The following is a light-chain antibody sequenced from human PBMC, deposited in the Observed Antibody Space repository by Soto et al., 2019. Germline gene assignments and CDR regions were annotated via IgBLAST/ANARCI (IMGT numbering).Light chain of an antibody. CDR3: MQARQIPGT. J-gene: IGKJ3*01. Sequence: DIVMTQSPVSLPVTPGEPASISCRSSQSLLHDNGFNYLDWYLQKPGQSPHLLIYLGSTRASGVPDRFSGSGSGTAFTLKISRVEAEDVSIYYCMQARQIPGTFGPGTKLEIK. CDR2: LGS. CDR1: QSLLHDNGFNY. V-gene: IGKV2-28*01.